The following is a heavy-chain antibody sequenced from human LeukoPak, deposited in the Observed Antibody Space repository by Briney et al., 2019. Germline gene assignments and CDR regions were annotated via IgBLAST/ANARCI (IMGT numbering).Heavy chain of an antibody. CDR1: GGSISSYY. D-gene: IGHD3-10*02. CDR3: ARVMFSGFSAFDI. J-gene: IGHJ3*02. CDR2: IYYSGST. Sequence: SETLSLTCTVSGGSISSYYWSWIRQPPGKGLEWIGYIYYSGSTNYNPSLKSRVTISVDTSKNQFSLKLSSVTAADTAVYYCARVMFSGFSAFDIWGQGTMVTVSS. V-gene: IGHV4-59*12.